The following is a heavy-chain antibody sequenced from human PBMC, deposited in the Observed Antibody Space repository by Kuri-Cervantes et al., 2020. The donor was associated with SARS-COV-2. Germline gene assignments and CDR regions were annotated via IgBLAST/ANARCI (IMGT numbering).Heavy chain of an antibody. Sequence: GGSLRLSCAASGFSFSDYYMSWVRQAPGKGLEWVSSISSSSSYIYYADSVKGRFTISRDNAKNPLYLQMNSLRAEDTAVYYCAREDYDFWRSPYYYYMDVWGKGTTVTVSS. J-gene: IGHJ6*03. D-gene: IGHD3-3*01. CDR1: GFSFSDYY. CDR2: ISSSSSYI. V-gene: IGHV3-11*06. CDR3: AREDYDFWRSPYYYYMDV.